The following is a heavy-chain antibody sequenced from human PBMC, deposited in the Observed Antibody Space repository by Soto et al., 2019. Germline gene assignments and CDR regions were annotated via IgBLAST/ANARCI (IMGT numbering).Heavy chain of an antibody. CDR1: GFTVSSNY. D-gene: IGHD5-18*01. V-gene: IGHV3-53*01. CDR2: IYSGGST. CDR3: AKGDSYGYYFDY. J-gene: IGHJ4*02. Sequence: GGSLRLSCAASGFTVSSNYMSWVRQAPGKGLEWVSVIYSGGSTYYADPVKGRFTISRDNSKNTLYLQMNSLRAEDTAVYYCAKGDSYGYYFDYWGQGTLVTVYS.